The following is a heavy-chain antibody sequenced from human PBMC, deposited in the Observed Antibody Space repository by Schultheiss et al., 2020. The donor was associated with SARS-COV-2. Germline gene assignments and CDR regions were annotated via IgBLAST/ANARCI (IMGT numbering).Heavy chain of an antibody. Sequence: SQTLSLTCTVSGGSISSGYYWGWIRQPAGKGLEWIGRIYTSGSTNYNPSLKSRVTISVDTSKNQFSLKLSSVTAADTAVYYCARWRRGYYGSGSFLDPWGQGTLVTVSS. J-gene: IGHJ5*02. CDR3: ARWRRGYYGSGSFLDP. CDR2: IYTSGST. CDR1: GGSISSGYY. V-gene: IGHV4-61*02. D-gene: IGHD3-10*01.